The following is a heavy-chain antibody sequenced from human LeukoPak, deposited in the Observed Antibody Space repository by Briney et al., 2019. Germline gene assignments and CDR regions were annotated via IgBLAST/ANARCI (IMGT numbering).Heavy chain of an antibody. CDR2: ILASGGTT. J-gene: IGHJ4*02. CDR1: GFTFTNFA. D-gene: IGHD3-22*01. V-gene: IGHV3-23*01. Sequence: GGSLRLSCPASGFTFTNFAMSWVRQAPGKGLEWVSGILASGGTTYYADSVKGRFTSSRDNSKNTLYLQMSSLRAEDTAIYYCAKNYYDYTGPYSWVFDYWGQGTLITVSS. CDR3: AKNYYDYTGPYSWVFDY.